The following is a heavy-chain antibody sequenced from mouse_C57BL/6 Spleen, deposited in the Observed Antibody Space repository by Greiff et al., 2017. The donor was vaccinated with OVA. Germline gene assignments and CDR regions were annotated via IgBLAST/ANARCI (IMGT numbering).Heavy chain of an antibody. D-gene: IGHD2-5*01. V-gene: IGHV14-1*01. CDR3: TRDYYSNSWFAY. CDR2: IDPEDGDT. Sequence: EVQLQQSGAELVRPGASVKLSCTASGFNIKDYYMHWVKQRPEQGLEWIGRIDPEDGDTEYAPKFQGKDTMTADTSSNTAYLQLSSLTSEDTAVYYCTRDYYSNSWFAYWGQGTLVTVSA. J-gene: IGHJ3*01. CDR1: GFNIKDYY.